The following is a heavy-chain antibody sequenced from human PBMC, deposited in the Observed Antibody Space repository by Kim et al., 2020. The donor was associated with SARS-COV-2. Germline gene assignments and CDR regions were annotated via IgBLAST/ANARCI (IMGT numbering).Heavy chain of an antibody. CDR2: ISVSGDIT. CDR3: AKGGSTSNYAFDL. J-gene: IGHJ3*01. V-gene: IGHV3-23*01. CDR1: GLTFSKFA. D-gene: IGHD2-2*01. Sequence: GGSLRLSCAAPGLTFSKFAMSWVRQAPGKGLKWVAIISVSGDITYYADSAKGRFTISRDNSRSTLYLQLNSLRVEDTAIYYCAKGGSTSNYAFDLWGQGTLVTVSS.